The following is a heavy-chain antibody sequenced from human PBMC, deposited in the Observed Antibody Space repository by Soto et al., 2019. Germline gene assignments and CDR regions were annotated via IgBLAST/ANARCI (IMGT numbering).Heavy chain of an antibody. Sequence: QVQVVESGGGVVQPGGSLRLSCAASGFTFSTYAMHWVRQAPGKGPDWVAFISSDGSNEYYADSVKGRFTISRDNSKKTLYLQMNSLRPEDTAVYCSVSRGISAFDHWGQGTLVTVSS. CDR2: ISSDGSNE. D-gene: IGHD1-1*01. V-gene: IGHV3-30-3*01. CDR1: GFTFSTYA. J-gene: IGHJ4*02. CDR3: VSRGISAFDH.